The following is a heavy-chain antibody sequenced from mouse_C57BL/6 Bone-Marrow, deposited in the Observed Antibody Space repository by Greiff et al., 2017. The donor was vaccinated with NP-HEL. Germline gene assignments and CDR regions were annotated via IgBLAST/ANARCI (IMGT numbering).Heavy chain of an antibody. CDR1: GFSLSTYGMG. CDR3: ALRAFITTVVYWYFDV. D-gene: IGHD1-1*01. CDR2: IYWDDDK. Sequence: QVTLKESGPGILQSSQTLSLTCSFSGFSLSTYGMGVSWICKPSGKGLEWLAHIYWDDDKRYNPSLKSRLTISKDTSRNQVFLKITSVDTSDTATYYCALRAFITTVVYWYFDVWGTGTTVTVSS. V-gene: IGHV8-12*01. J-gene: IGHJ1*03.